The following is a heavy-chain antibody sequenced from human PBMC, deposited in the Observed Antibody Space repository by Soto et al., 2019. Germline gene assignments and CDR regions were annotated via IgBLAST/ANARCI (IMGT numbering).Heavy chain of an antibody. CDR1: GYSFTNYW. V-gene: IGHV5-51*01. Sequence: GESLKISCKGSGYSFTNYWIGWVRQRPGKGLEWMGIIYPGDSHAIYSPSFQGQVTMSADKSISTAYLQWSSLKASDTAMYYCARSMVRGVTPYYYGMDVCGQRTTLTVSS. J-gene: IGHJ6*02. CDR2: IYPGDSHA. D-gene: IGHD3-10*01. CDR3: ARSMVRGVTPYYYGMDV.